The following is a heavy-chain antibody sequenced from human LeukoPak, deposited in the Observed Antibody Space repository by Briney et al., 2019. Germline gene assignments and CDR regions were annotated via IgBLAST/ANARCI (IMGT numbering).Heavy chain of an antibody. CDR2: ISGSGDST. Sequence: GGSLRLSCAASGFSFSSYAMSWVRQAPGKGLEWVSAISGSGDSTYYADSVKGRFTISRDNSKNTLFLRMSSLRAEDTAVYYCAQEAPYFGSGSYPYWGQGTLVTVSS. CDR3: AQEAPYFGSGSYPY. V-gene: IGHV3-23*01. J-gene: IGHJ4*02. D-gene: IGHD3-10*01. CDR1: GFSFSSYA.